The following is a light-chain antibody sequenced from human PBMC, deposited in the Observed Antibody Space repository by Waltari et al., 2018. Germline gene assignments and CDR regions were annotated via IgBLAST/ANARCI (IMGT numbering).Light chain of an antibody. J-gene: IGLJ3*02. CDR2: EDT. Sequence: SYELTQPPSVSVSPGRTATITCSGDALPKRFAYWYRQKSGQAPVLVIYEDTRRPSGISDRFAGSNSGAVATLTISGAQVDDEAEYFCFSTDSTGNLRVFGGGTKLTVL. V-gene: IGLV3-10*01. CDR1: ALPKRF. CDR3: FSTDSTGNLRV.